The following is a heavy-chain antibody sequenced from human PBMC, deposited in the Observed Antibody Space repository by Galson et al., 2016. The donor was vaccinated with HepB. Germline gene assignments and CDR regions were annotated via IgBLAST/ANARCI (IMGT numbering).Heavy chain of an antibody. D-gene: IGHD2-15*01. CDR1: GFTFSNYW. Sequence: SLRLSCAASGFTFSNYWMNWVRQAPGKGLEWVGNIKCDGSEKYYVDSVEGRFTISRDDAKNSLYLQMNSLRADDTAVYYCAKGRTAAPGYRAFFDSWGQGTLVTVSS. V-gene: IGHV3-7*03. J-gene: IGHJ4*02. CDR3: AKGRTAAPGYRAFFDS. CDR2: IKCDGSEK.